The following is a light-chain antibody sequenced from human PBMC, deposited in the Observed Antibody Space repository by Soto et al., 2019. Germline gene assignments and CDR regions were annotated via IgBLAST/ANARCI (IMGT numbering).Light chain of an antibody. CDR1: QLVDSAF. CDR2: GAS. CDR3: QQDASSLT. J-gene: IGKJ1*01. V-gene: IGKV3-20*01. Sequence: EIVLTQSPGSLSLSLGERATLSCRARQLVDSAFFAWYQQKPGQPPGLLMYGASRMATGIPDRSSGSGSGTDLTLTISRLEPEDFAVYYCQQDASSLTFGQGTKVEI.